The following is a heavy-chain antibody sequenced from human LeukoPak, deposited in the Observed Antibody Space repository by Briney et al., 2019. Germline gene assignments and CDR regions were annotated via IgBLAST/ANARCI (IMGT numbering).Heavy chain of an antibody. Sequence: GGSLRLSRAASGFPFANTYMHWVRQAPGKGLVWVSIITSDGSSINYADSVKGRFTISRDNAKNTLYLQMNSLRDEDTAVYYCVIGGTYGSGSWGQGTLVTVSS. CDR2: ITSDGSSI. D-gene: IGHD3-10*01. V-gene: IGHV3-74*01. J-gene: IGHJ4*02. CDR3: VIGGTYGSGS. CDR1: GFPFANTY.